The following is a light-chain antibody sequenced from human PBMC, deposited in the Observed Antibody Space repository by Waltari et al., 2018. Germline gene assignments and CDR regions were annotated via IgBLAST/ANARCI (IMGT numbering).Light chain of an antibody. CDR1: RSDIVNHQS. Sequence: QSALTQPASLSGSPGQSITISCTGTRSDIVNHQSVSWYQKYPDRVPKLIIYAVNNRASGVSDRFSGSKSGSAASLTISGLQPEDEADYYCSSSRSHDIWVFGAGTRVTV. CDR2: AVN. CDR3: SSSRSHDIWV. J-gene: IGLJ3*02. V-gene: IGLV2-14*03.